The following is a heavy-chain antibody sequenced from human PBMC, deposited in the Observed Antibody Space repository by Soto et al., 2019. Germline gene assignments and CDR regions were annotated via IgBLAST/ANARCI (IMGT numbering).Heavy chain of an antibody. CDR3: ASLPLTGYVDFDY. J-gene: IGHJ4*02. Sequence: QVQLQQWGAGLLKPSETLSLTCAVYGGSFSGYYWSWIRQPPGKGLEWIGEINHSGSTNYNPSLKSRVTRSVDTSKNQFSLKLSSVTAADTAVYYCASLPLTGYVDFDYWGQGTLVTVSS. D-gene: IGHD3-9*01. V-gene: IGHV4-34*01. CDR2: INHSGST. CDR1: GGSFSGYY.